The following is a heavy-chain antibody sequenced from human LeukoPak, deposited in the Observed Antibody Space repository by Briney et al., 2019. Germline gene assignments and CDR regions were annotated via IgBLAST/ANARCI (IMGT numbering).Heavy chain of an antibody. CDR3: ARAPDYYDSSGYYYEGAFDI. D-gene: IGHD3-22*01. J-gene: IGHJ3*02. CDR1: GGSVSSGSYY. Sequence: PSETLSLTCTVSGGSVSSGSYYWSWIRQPPGKGLEWIGSIYYSGSTNYNPSLKSRVTISVDTSKNQFSLKLSSVTAADTAVYYCARAPDYYDSSGYYYEGAFDIWGQGTMVTVSS. V-gene: IGHV4-61*01. CDR2: IYYSGST.